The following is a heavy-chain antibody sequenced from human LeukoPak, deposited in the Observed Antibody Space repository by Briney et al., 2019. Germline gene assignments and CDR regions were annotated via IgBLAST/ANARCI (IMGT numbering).Heavy chain of an antibody. CDR3: AKDLYDILTGYYMLFDY. J-gene: IGHJ4*02. CDR2: IRYVGINK. CDR1: GFTFSTYG. Sequence: QSGGSLRLSCAASGFTFSTYGMHWVRQAPGKGLEWVSFIRYVGINKYYADSVKGRFTISRDNSKNTLYLQMNSLRAEDTAVYYCAKDLYDILTGYYMLFDYWGQGTLVTVSS. V-gene: IGHV3-30*02. D-gene: IGHD3-9*01.